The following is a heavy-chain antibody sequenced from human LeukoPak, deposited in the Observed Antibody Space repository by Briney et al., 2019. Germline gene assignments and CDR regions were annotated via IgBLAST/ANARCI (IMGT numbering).Heavy chain of an antibody. D-gene: IGHD5-18*01. CDR3: ARDPQALLRGYSYGAFDY. V-gene: IGHV3-33*08. J-gene: IGHJ4*02. CDR2: IWYNGSNK. Sequence: PGGSLRLSCAASGFTVSSNYMSWVRQAPGKGLEWVAVIWYNGSNKYYADSVKGRFTISRDNSKNTLYLQMNSLRAEDTAVYYCARDPQALLRGYSYGAFDYWGQGTLVTVSS. CDR1: GFTVSSNY.